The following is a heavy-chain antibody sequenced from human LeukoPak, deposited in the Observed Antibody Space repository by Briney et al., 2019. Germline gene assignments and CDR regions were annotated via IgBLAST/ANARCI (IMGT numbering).Heavy chain of an antibody. Sequence: GGSLRLSCAASGFIFSSSAMHWVRQAPGKGLEWVAFIRYDGASRFYADSVKGRFTISRDNSKNTLYLQMNSLRPEDTAVYYCADKRGKDSNSYFQYWGQGTLVTVSS. D-gene: IGHD1-1*01. J-gene: IGHJ4*02. CDR3: ADKRGKDSNSYFQY. V-gene: IGHV3-30*02. CDR2: IRYDGASR. CDR1: GFIFSSSA.